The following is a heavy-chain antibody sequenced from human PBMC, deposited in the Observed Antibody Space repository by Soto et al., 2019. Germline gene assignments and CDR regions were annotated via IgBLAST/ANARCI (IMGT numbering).Heavy chain of an antibody. CDR1: GGSISSSSYY. Sequence: LSLTCSVSGGSISSSSYYWGWIRQPPGKGLQWIGTIYYSGSTYYNPSLKSRVTISVDTSKNQFSLKLSSVTAADTAVYYCASGAMDVWGKGTTVTVSS. V-gene: IGHV4-39*07. CDR3: ASGAMDV. CDR2: IYYSGST. D-gene: IGHD3-16*01. J-gene: IGHJ6*03.